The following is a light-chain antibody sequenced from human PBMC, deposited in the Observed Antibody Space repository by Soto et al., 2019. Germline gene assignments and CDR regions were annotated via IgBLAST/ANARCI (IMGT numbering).Light chain of an antibody. CDR2: WVS. V-gene: IGKV4-1*01. J-gene: IGKJ4*01. Sequence: EIGITQSPESLAVSLCWRPTITFPSHQVISPKSNNRNYLAWYQQKPGQPPKLLIYWVSTRESGVPDRFSGSGSGTDFTLTISSLQAEDVAVYFCHQYFSTPPIFGGGTKVDIK. CDR1: QVISPKSNNRNY. CDR3: HQYFSTPPI.